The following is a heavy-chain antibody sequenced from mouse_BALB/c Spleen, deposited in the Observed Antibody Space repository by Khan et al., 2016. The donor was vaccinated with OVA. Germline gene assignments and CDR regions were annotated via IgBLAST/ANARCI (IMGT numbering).Heavy chain of an antibody. CDR3: AKGYAMDY. J-gene: IGHJ4*01. CDR2: ISSGGGT. V-gene: IGHV5-6-5*01. CDR1: GFTFSRYA. Sequence: EVELVESGGGLVKPGGSLKLSCAASGFTFSRYAMSWVRQTPEKRLEWVASISSGGGTYYLDSVKGRFTISRDDARNILYLQMGSMRYKDTAMYYSAKGYAMDYWGQGTSVTVSS.